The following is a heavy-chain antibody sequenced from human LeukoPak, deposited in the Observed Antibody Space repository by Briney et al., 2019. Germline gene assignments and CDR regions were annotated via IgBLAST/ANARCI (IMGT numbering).Heavy chain of an antibody. CDR1: GFPFSSYA. V-gene: IGHV3-23*01. Sequence: PGGPLRLSCAASGFPFSSYAMSWIRQAPGKGLEWVSAISGSGGRIYYADSVKGRFTISRDNSKNTLYLQMNSLRAEDTAVYYCSKGGWAHEAFDIWGQRTMVSVSS. D-gene: IGHD6-19*01. CDR3: SKGGWAHEAFDI. CDR2: ISGSGGRI. J-gene: IGHJ3*02.